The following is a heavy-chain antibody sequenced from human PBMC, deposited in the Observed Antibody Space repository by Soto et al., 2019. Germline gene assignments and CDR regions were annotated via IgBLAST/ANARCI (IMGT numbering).Heavy chain of an antibody. V-gene: IGHV1-8*01. Sequence: ASVKVSCKASGYTFSSYDINWVRQATGQGLEWMGWMNPNSGQAGYAQKFQGRLTMTRASSIRPAYMELNNLRTQCPAVYYCARRYSSGWSLQFDYWGRGTLVTVSS. CDR1: GYTFSSYD. J-gene: IGHJ4*02. CDR2: MNPNSGQA. D-gene: IGHD6-19*01. CDR3: ARRYSSGWSLQFDY.